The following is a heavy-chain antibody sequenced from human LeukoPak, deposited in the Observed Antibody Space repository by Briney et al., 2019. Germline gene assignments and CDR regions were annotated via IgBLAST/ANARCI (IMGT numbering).Heavy chain of an antibody. V-gene: IGHV3-73*01. CDR2: IRTKTNNFAT. Sequence: GGSLRLSCAASGFTFSASAMHWVRQASGKGLEWVGRIRTKTNNFATAYAASVKGRFTVSRDDSKNTAYLQMNSLKTEDTAVYYCARLLDYNGYYYGAFDYWGQGTLVTVSS. D-gene: IGHD3-22*01. J-gene: IGHJ4*02. CDR1: GFTFSASA. CDR3: ARLLDYNGYYYGAFDY.